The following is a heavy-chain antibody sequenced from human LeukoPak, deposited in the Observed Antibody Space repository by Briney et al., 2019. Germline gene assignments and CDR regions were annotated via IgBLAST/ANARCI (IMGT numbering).Heavy chain of an antibody. D-gene: IGHD2-2*02. V-gene: IGHV3-53*01. CDR1: GFTVSSNY. Sequence: PGGSLRLSCAASGFTVSSNYMSWVRQAPGKGLEWVSVIYIGGSTYYADSVKGRFTISRDISKNTLYLQMNSLRVEDTAMYYCARLGFVVPAVIFDYWGQGTLVTVSS. CDR2: IYIGGST. CDR3: ARLGFVVPAVIFDY. J-gene: IGHJ4*02.